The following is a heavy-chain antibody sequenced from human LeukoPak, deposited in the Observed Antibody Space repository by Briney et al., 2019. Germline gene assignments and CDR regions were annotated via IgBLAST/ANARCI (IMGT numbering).Heavy chain of an antibody. D-gene: IGHD5-24*01. V-gene: IGHV3-64*01. J-gene: IGHJ4*02. CDR1: GFTFSSYT. CDR3: ARDQRDGYNPDY. CDR2: INYNGGNT. Sequence: GGSLRLSCAASGFTFSSYTMHWVRQAPGRRLEYVSAINYNGGNTYYGNSVKGRFTISRDNSKNTLYLQMGSLRAEDTAVYYCARDQRDGYNPDYWGQGTLVTVSS.